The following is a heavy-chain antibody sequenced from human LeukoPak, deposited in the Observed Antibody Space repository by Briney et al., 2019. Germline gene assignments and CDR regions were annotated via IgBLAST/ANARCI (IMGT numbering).Heavy chain of an antibody. D-gene: IGHD2-21*01. CDR3: ARDIPAPGDAKFDC. Sequence: PGGSLRLSCAASGLTLSSYSMNWVRQPAGEGLEWDSNISSSSSTIYYAESVKGRFTISRDNANNSMYLQMNGQRAEDTAVYYCARDIPAPGDAKFDCWGQGALVTVSS. CDR2: ISSSSSTI. J-gene: IGHJ4*02. CDR1: GLTLSSYS. V-gene: IGHV3-48*04.